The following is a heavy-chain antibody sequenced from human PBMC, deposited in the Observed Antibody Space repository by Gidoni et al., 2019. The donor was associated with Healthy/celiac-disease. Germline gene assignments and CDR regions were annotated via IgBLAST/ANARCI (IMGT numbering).Heavy chain of an antibody. CDR1: GGSFSGYH. Sequence: QVQLQQWGAGLLKPSETLSLTCAVYGGSFSGYHWSWIRQPPGKGLEWIGEINHSGSTNYNPSRKSRVTISVDTSKNQFSLKLSSVTAADTAVYYCARGLYYYDSSGLGADFDYWGQGTLVTVSS. CDR3: ARGLYYYDSSGLGADFDY. V-gene: IGHV4-34*01. CDR2: INHSGST. J-gene: IGHJ4*02. D-gene: IGHD3-22*01.